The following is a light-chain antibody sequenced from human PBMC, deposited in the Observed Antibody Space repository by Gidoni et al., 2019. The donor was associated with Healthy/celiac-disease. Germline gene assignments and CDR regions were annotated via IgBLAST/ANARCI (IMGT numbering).Light chain of an antibody. CDR1: QSISSY. CDR3: QQSYSTPQT. J-gene: IGKJ2*01. CDR2: AAS. V-gene: IGKV1-39*01. Sequence: DTHRTPSPSSLSASVGDRVTITCPASQSISSYLNWYQQKPGKAPKLLIDAASSLESGVPSRFSGSGSGTDFTLTISSLQPEDFATYYCQQSYSTPQTFGQGTKLEIK.